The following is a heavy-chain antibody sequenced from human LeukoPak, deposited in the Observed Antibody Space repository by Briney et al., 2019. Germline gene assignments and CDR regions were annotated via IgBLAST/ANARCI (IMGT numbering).Heavy chain of an antibody. CDR3: ARGDSRGYFDY. CDR1: GLTFSSHW. CDR2: IWYDGSNK. V-gene: IGHV3-33*08. J-gene: IGHJ4*02. D-gene: IGHD6-13*01. Sequence: GGSLRLSCAASGLTFSSHWMHWVRQAPGKGLEWVAVIWYDGSNKYYADSVKGRFTISRDNSKNTLYLQMNSLRAEDTAVYYCARGDSRGYFDYWGQGTLVTVSS.